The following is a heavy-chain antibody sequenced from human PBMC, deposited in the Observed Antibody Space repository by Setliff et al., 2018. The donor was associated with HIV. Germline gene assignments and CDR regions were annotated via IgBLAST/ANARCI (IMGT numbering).Heavy chain of an antibody. CDR3: ASEAWTSYRSSSGYYYYYMDV. CDR1: GGSIRSDSYY. D-gene: IGHD6-6*01. V-gene: IGHV4-61*10. Sequence: KSSETLSLTCTVSGGSIRSDSYYWTWIRQPAGEGLEWIGRIYYSGSTYYNPSLKSRVTISVDTSKNQFSLKLSSVTAADTAVYYCASEAWTSYRSSSGYYYYYMDVWGKGTTVTVSS. CDR2: IYYSGST. J-gene: IGHJ6*03.